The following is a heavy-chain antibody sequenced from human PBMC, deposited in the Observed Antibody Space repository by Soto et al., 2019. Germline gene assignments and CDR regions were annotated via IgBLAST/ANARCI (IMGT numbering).Heavy chain of an antibody. D-gene: IGHD4-4*01. CDR3: AKQHSDLVIGAFDV. CDR2: ISYDGTYQ. V-gene: IGHV3-30*18. CDR1: GFMFSSFG. J-gene: IGHJ3*01. Sequence: GGSLRLSCAASGFMFSSFGVHWVRQAPGKGLEWVAVISYDGTYQYYDDSVKGRFTISRDNFGNTVALQMNSLRPEDTAVYYCAKQHSDLVIGAFDVWGPGAVVTVSS.